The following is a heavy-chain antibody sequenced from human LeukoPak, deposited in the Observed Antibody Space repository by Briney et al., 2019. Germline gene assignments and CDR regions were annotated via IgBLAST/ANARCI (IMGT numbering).Heavy chain of an antibody. CDR2: INPKSGGT. CDR1: GYTFTDYF. D-gene: IGHD3-22*01. Sequence: ASVKVSCKASGYTFTDYFMNWVRQAPGQGLEWMGWINPKSGGTVYAQKFQGRVTMTRDTSISTAYMELSRLRSDDTAVYYCAREALITMIVVVRGNWFDPWGQGTLVTVSS. V-gene: IGHV1-2*02. J-gene: IGHJ5*02. CDR3: AREALITMIVVVRGNWFDP.